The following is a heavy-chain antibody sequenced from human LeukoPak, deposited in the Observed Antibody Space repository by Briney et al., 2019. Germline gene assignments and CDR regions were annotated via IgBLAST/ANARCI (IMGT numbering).Heavy chain of an antibody. CDR1: GGSVSSGSYY. Sequence: SETLSLTCTVSGGSVSSGSYYWSWIRQPPGKGLEWIGYIYYSGSTNYNPSLKSRVTISVDTSKNQFSLKLSSVTAADTAVYYCARMALNWQFGYWGQGTLVTVSS. V-gene: IGHV4-61*01. J-gene: IGHJ4*02. CDR3: ARMALNWQFGY. CDR2: IYYSGST. D-gene: IGHD5-24*01.